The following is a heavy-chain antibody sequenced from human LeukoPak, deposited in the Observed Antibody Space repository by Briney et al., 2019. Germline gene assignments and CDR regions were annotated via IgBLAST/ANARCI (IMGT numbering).Heavy chain of an antibody. V-gene: IGHV1-69*04. D-gene: IGHD3-22*01. CDR3: ARVQDYYDSSDSYFWLDP. Sequence: ASVKVSCKPSGGTFGSFAISWVRQAPGQGLEWMGRIIPMSGVTSYAQRFQGRVTITADKSRTTAYMELSGLSSEDTAMYYCARVQDYYDSSDSYFWLDPWGHGTLVTVSS. CDR2: IIPMSGVT. J-gene: IGHJ5*02. CDR1: GGTFGSFA.